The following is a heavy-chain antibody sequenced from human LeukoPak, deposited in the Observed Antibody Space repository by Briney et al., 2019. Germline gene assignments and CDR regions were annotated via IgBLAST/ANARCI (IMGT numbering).Heavy chain of an antibody. CDR2: ISYDGSNK. J-gene: IGHJ5*02. CDR1: GFTFSSYA. V-gene: IGHV3-30*04. D-gene: IGHD3-10*01. CDR3: ARESRITMVRGVIP. Sequence: GGSLRLSCAASGFTFSSYAMHWVRQAPGKGLEWVAVISYDGSNKYYADSVKGRFTISRDNSKNTLYLQMNSLRAEDTAVYYCARESRITMVRGVIPWGQGTLVTVSS.